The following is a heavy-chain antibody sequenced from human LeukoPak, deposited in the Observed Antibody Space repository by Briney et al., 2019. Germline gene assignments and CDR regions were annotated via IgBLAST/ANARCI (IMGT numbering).Heavy chain of an antibody. D-gene: IGHD5-18*01. CDR2: IKQDGSEK. Sequence: GGPLRLSCAASGFTFSSYWMSWVRQAPGKGLEWVANIKQDGSEKYYVDSVKGRFTISRDNAKNSLYLQMNSLRVEDTAMYYCARDDRGGYSYGWLPDVWGKGTTVTVSS. CDR1: GFTFSSYW. V-gene: IGHV3-7*01. J-gene: IGHJ6*04. CDR3: ARDDRGGYSYGWLPDV.